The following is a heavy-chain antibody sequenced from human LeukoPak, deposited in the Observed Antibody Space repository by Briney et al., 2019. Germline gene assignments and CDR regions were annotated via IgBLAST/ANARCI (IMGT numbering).Heavy chain of an antibody. V-gene: IGHV4-38-2*02. CDR3: ARDRAPPYGSGSPTDY. Sequence: SETLSLTCTVSGYSISSGYYWGWIRQPPGKGLEWIGSIYHSASTYYNPSLKSRVTISVDTSKNQFSLKLSSVTAADTAVYYCARDRAPPYGSGSPTDYWGQGTLVTVSS. CDR1: GYSISSGYY. CDR2: IYHSAST. J-gene: IGHJ4*02. D-gene: IGHD3-10*01.